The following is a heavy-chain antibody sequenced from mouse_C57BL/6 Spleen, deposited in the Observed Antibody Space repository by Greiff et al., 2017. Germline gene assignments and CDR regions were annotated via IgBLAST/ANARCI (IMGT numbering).Heavy chain of an antibody. CDR1: GYTFTSYG. CDR2: IYPRSGNT. CDR3: ARSAGTWGNFDH. Sequence: VQLQQSGAELARPGASVKLSCKASGYTFTSYGISWVKQRTGQGLEWIGEIYPRSGNTYYNEKFKGKATLTADKSSSTAYMELRSLTSEDSAVYFCARSAGTWGNFDHWGQGTTLTVSS. J-gene: IGHJ2*01. D-gene: IGHD4-1*01. V-gene: IGHV1-81*01.